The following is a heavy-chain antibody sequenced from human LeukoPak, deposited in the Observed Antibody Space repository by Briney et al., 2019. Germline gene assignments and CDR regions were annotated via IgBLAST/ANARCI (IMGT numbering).Heavy chain of an antibody. CDR1: GYSFTSYW. D-gene: IGHD3-10*01. Sequence: GESLKISCKGSGYSFTSYWIGWVRQMPGKGLERMGIIYPGDSDTRYSPSVQGQVTISADKSISTAYLQWSSLKASDTAMYYCAMTRWFGEFNDAFDIWGQGTMVTVSS. V-gene: IGHV5-51*01. CDR2: IYPGDSDT. CDR3: AMTRWFGEFNDAFDI. J-gene: IGHJ3*02.